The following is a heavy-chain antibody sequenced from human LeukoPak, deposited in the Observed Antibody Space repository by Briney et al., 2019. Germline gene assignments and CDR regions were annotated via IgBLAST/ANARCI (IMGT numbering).Heavy chain of an antibody. CDR3: ARDRGALWYFDL. J-gene: IGHJ2*01. Sequence: GGSLRLSCEASGFTFSAYAMTWVRQAPGKGLEWVANIKQDGSEKYYVDSVKGRFTISRDNAKNSLYLQMNSLRAEDTAVYYCARDRGALWYFDLWGRGTLVTVSS. CDR1: GFTFSAYA. V-gene: IGHV3-7*05. CDR2: IKQDGSEK. D-gene: IGHD3-10*01.